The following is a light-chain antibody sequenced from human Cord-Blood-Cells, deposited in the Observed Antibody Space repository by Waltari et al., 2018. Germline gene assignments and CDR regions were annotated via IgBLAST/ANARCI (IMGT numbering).Light chain of an antibody. V-gene: IGKV4-1*01. CDR1: QSVLYSSNNKND. J-gene: IGKJ2*01. Sequence: IVMTQSPDPLAVSLGERATTHCKSSQSVLYSSNNKNDLAWDQQKAGQPPKLLIYWASTRESGVPDRFSGSGSGTDFTLTISSLQAEDVAVYYCQQYYSTPYTFGQGTKLEIK. CDR3: QQYYSTPYT. CDR2: WAS.